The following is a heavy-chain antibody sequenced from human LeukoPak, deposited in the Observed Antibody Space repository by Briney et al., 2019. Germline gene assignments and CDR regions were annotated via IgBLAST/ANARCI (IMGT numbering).Heavy chain of an antibody. D-gene: IGHD6-19*01. J-gene: IGHJ5*02. CDR2: ISVNNGNT. CDR3: ARVYGSGWSPRSWFDP. V-gene: IGHV1-18*01. Sequence: GASVKVSCKASGYAFDFYGLSWVRQAPGQGLEWMGWISVNNGNTHYAQKFQGRVTMTTDTSTSTAYMEVRSLRSDDTAVYYCARVYGSGWSPRSWFDPWGQGTLVTVSS. CDR1: GYAFDFYG.